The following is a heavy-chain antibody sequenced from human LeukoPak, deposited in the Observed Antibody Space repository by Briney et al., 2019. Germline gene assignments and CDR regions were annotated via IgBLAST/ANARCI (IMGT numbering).Heavy chain of an antibody. CDR2: IDYDSPHI. CDR1: GFTLRNSA. J-gene: IGHJ4*02. V-gene: IGHV3-21*01. CDR3: YRTLRRWPGVGPYDL. D-gene: IGHD5-12*01. Sequence: PGGSLRLSCAASGFTLRNSAMGGVRQVPGKGVEWVSSIDYDSPHIYYAASVRGRFTFHRDDARNSVYLHAASMRVEDTARSDCYRTLRRWPGVGPYDLWGQGPLVAVSS.